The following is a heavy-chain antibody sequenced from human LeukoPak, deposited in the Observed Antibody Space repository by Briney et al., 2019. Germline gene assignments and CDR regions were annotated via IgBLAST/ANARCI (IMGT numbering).Heavy chain of an antibody. Sequence: GGSLRLSCVASGFTFSRYAIHWVRQAPGKGLEYVSTISSHGGSTCYADSVKGRFTISRDNSKNTLYLQMGSLRAEDMAVYYCARESDNSPFDYWGQGTLVTVSS. D-gene: IGHD3-22*01. CDR3: ARESDNSPFDY. CDR2: ISSHGGST. CDR1: GFTFSRYA. V-gene: IGHV3-64*02. J-gene: IGHJ4*02.